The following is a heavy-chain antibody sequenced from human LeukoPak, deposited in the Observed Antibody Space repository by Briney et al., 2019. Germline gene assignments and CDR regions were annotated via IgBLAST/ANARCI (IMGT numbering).Heavy chain of an antibody. J-gene: IGHJ6*04. V-gene: IGHV3-9*01. CDR2: ITWNSGTI. CDR1: GFTFDDYA. Sequence: PGGSLRLSCAASGFTFDDYAMYWVRHAPGKGLEWVSGITWNSGTIGYADSVKGRFTISRDNAKNSLYLQMNSLKTEDTALYYCAKQMDVWGKGTTVTVSS. CDR3: AKQMDV.